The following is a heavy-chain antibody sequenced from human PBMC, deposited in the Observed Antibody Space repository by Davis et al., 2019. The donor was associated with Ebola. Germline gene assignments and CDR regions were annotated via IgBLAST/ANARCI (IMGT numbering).Heavy chain of an antibody. J-gene: IGHJ5*02. Sequence: GESLKISCAASGFTVSSNYMSWVRQAPGKGLEWVSVIYSGGSTYYADSVKGRFTISRDNSKNTLYLQMNSLRAEDTAVYYCARTWFGESPFGPWGQGTLVTVSS. CDR3: ARTWFGESPFGP. CDR1: GFTVSSNY. D-gene: IGHD3-10*01. CDR2: IYSGGST. V-gene: IGHV3-66*01.